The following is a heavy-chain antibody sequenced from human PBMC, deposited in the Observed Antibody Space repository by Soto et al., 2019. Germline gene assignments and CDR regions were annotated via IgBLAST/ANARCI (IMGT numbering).Heavy chain of an antibody. CDR2: IYYSGST. D-gene: IGHD3-10*01. CDR3: ARGYGSGVRGIGWFDP. J-gene: IGHJ5*02. Sequence: SETLSLTCTVSGGSISSSSYYWGWIRQPPGKGLEWIASIYYSGSTYYNPSLKSRVTISVDTSKNQFSLKLSSVTAADTAVYYCARGYGSGVRGIGWFDPWGEGTLVTVSS. V-gene: IGHV4-39*01. CDR1: GGSISSSSYY.